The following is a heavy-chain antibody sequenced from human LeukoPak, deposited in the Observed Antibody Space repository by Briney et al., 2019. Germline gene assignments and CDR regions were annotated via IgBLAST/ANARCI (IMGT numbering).Heavy chain of an antibody. CDR3: ASLEGGYLYYFDY. V-gene: IGHV3-30*04. D-gene: IGHD3-22*01. J-gene: IGHJ4*02. CDR2: ISYDRSNK. Sequence: PGGSLRLSCAASGFTFSSYAMHWVRQAPGKGLEWVAVISYDRSNKYYADSVKGRFTISRDNPKNTLYLQMNSLRAEDTAVYYCASLEGGYLYYFDYWGQGTLVTVPS. CDR1: GFTFSSYA.